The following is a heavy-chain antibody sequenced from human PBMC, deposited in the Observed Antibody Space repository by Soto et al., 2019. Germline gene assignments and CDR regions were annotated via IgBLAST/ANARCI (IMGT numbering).Heavy chain of an antibody. V-gene: IGHV4-30-2*01. CDR3: DRVPDY. CDR1: AGSISSGGYS. Sequence: QLQLQESGSGLVKPSQTLSLTCAVSAGSISSGGYSWSWIRQPPGKGLECIGYIYHSGITYYNPSLNSRVTSSVDRSKNHFSLKLSSVTAADTAVYYCDRVPDYWGQGTLVTVSS. J-gene: IGHJ4*02. CDR2: IYHSGIT.